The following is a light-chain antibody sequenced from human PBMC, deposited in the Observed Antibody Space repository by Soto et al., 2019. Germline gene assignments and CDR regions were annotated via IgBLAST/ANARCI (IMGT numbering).Light chain of an antibody. Sequence: QAVVTQPPSASGTPGQRVTISCSGSSSNLGSNTVNWYQQLPGTAPKPLIYSNNQRPSGVPDRFSGSKSGTSASLAISGLQSEDEADYYCAAWDDSLNGHWVFGGGTKLTVL. J-gene: IGLJ3*02. CDR1: SSNLGSNT. CDR2: SNN. V-gene: IGLV1-44*01. CDR3: AAWDDSLNGHWV.